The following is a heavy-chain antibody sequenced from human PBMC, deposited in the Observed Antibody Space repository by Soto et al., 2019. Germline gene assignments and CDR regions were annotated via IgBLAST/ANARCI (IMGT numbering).Heavy chain of an antibody. CDR2: ISWNSGKI. D-gene: IGHD3-16*02. Sequence: EVQLVESGGGLVQPGRSLTLSCAASGFAFHDYAMHWVRQDPGKGLEWVSSISWNSGKIGYAGSVKGRFTISRDNAKNLVYLQMNSLRAEDSALYYCAKDKSNEELSVYYYNGLDVWGQGTTVIVSS. CDR1: GFAFHDYA. J-gene: IGHJ6*02. V-gene: IGHV3-9*01. CDR3: AKDKSNEELSVYYYNGLDV.